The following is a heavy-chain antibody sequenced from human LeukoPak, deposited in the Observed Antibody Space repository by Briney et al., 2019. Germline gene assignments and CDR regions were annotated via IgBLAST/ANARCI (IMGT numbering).Heavy chain of an antibody. CDR3: AKNSGCYPRYYFDY. J-gene: IGHJ4*02. CDR2: ISGSGGST. D-gene: IGHD1-26*01. CDR1: GFTFSSYA. V-gene: IGHV3-23*01. Sequence: QPGGSLRLSCAASGFTFSSYAMTCVRQAPGEGLEWVSDISGSGGSTYYAVPVEGRFTISRENSNNTLYLQMNSLSAEDTAVYYCAKNSGCYPRYYFDYWGQGTLVTVSS.